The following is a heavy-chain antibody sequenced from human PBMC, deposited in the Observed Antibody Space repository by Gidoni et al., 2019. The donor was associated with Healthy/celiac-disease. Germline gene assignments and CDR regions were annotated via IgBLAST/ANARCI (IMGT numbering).Heavy chain of an antibody. J-gene: IGHJ4*02. CDR2: IWYDGSNK. CDR1: AFPFSSYG. V-gene: IGHV3-33*01. Sequence: QVQLVESGGGVVPPGRSLRLSCAASAFPFSSYGMHWVRQAPGKGLEWVAVIWYDGSNKYYADSVKGRFTISRDNSKNTLYLQMNSLRAEDTAVYYCARELNKYYYDSSGYFDYWGQGTLVTVSS. CDR3: ARELNKYYYDSSGYFDY. D-gene: IGHD3-22*01.